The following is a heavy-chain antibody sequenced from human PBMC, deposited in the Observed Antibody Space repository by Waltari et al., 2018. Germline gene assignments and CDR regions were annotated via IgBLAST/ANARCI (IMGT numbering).Heavy chain of an antibody. CDR1: GFTFSSYS. J-gene: IGHJ4*02. CDR3: ATGWFRELLVH. V-gene: IGHV3-21*01. D-gene: IGHD3-10*01. CDR2: ISSSSSYR. Sequence: EVQLVESGGGLVKPGGSLRLSCAASGFTFSSYSMNCVRQAPGKGLEWVLSISSSSSYRYYADSVKGRFTISRDNAKNAMYLQMNSLIAEDTAVYYCATGWFRELLVHWGQGTLVTVSS.